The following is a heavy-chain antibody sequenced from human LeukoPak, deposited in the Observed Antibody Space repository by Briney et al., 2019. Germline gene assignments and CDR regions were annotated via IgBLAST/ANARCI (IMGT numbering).Heavy chain of an antibody. CDR3: ARGRITGDHDWFDP. D-gene: IGHD1-20*01. J-gene: IGHJ5*02. CDR1: GYTFTRYD. Sequence: ASVKVSCKASGYTFTRYDMNRVRQATGQGLEWMGWMNPNNGNTGYTQKFQGRVTITRNTSISTAYMELSSLRSEDTAVYYCARGRITGDHDWFDPWGQGTLVTVSS. CDR2: MNPNNGNT. V-gene: IGHV1-8*03.